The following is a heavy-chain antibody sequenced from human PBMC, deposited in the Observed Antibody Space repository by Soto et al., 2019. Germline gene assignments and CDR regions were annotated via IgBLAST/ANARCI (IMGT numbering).Heavy chain of an antibody. D-gene: IGHD3-3*01. V-gene: IGHV1-18*01. J-gene: IGHJ6*03. CDR1: GYTFTSYG. Sequence: ASVKVSCKASGYTFTSYGISWVRQAPGQGLEWMGWISAYNGNTNYAQKLQGRVTMTTDTSTSTAYMELRSLRSDDTAVYYCARSYDFWSGYYNYYYYYMDVWGKGTTVT. CDR2: ISAYNGNT. CDR3: ARSYDFWSGYYNYYYYYMDV.